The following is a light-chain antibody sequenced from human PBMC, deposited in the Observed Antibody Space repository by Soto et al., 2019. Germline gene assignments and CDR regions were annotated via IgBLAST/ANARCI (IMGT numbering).Light chain of an antibody. CDR2: DTS. J-gene: IGKJ4*01. CDR3: QQYGSSPLT. CDR1: QSVSSY. V-gene: IGKV3-20*01. Sequence: EIVLTQSPGTLSLSVGERVTLSYRASQSVSSYLAWYQQTPGQAPRLLIYDTSNRATGTPDRFSGSGSGTDFTLTISRLEPEDFTVYYCQQYGSSPLTFGGGTTVEIK.